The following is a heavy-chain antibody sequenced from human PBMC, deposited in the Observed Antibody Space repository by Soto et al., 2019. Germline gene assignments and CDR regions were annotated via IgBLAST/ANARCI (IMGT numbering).Heavy chain of an antibody. Sequence: SETLSLTCTVSGDSISSYYWSWIRQPAGKGLEWIGRVHSSGSTNYNXXXXXXXXXXXXXSXXQFSLKLSSVTAADTAVYYCTXGPNWNYSYYGMDVWGQGTTVTVSS. CDR1: GDSISSYY. CDR3: TXGPNWNYSYYGMDV. J-gene: IGHJ6*02. D-gene: IGHD1-20*01. V-gene: IGHV4-4*07. CDR2: VHSSGST.